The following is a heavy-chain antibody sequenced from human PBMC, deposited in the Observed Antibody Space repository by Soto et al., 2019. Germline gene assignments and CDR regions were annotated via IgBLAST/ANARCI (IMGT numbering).Heavy chain of an antibody. CDR2: ISYSGST. CDR3: ARRHSGSFTY. J-gene: IGHJ4*02. Sequence: KPSETLSLTCTVSGGSVSSDRNYWSWIRQSPGKELEWIGYISYSGSTSYNPSLKSRVTISIDMSTNQFSLKLSSVTAADTAIYYCARRHSGSFTYWGQGILVTVSS. V-gene: IGHV4-61*01. CDR1: GGSVSSDRNY. D-gene: IGHD1-26*01.